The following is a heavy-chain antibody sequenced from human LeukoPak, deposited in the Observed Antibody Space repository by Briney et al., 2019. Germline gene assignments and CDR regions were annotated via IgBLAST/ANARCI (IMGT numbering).Heavy chain of an antibody. D-gene: IGHD4-17*01. J-gene: IGHJ6*02. CDR2: ISYDGSNK. Sequence: GWSLRLSCAASGFTFSSYGMHWVRQAPGKGLEWVAVISYDGSNKYYADSVKGRFTISRDNSKNTLYLQMNSLRAEDTAVYYCAKGYGDSTDYYYYGMDVWGQGTTVTVSS. V-gene: IGHV3-30*18. CDR3: AKGYGDSTDYYYYGMDV. CDR1: GFTFSSYG.